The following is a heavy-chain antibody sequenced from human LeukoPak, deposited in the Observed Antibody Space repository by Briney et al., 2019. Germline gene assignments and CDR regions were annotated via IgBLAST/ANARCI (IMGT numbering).Heavy chain of an antibody. J-gene: IGHJ4*02. CDR1: GFTFDDYG. CDR2: INWNGGST. V-gene: IGHV3-20*04. Sequence: GGSLRLSCAASGFTFDDYGMSWVRQAPGKRLEWVSNINWNGGSTGYADSVRGRFTISRDNAKNSLYLQMNSLRAEDTALYYCARVSDISVAAYFDYWGQGTRVTVSS. CDR3: ARVSDISVAAYFDY. D-gene: IGHD6-19*01.